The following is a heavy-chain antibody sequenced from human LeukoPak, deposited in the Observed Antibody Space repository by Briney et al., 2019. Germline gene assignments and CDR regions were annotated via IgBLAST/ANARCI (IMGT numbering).Heavy chain of an antibody. CDR2: INLSGGGT. J-gene: IGHJ4*02. CDR3: ARGGVVYYASSGYSMFDY. V-gene: IGHV1-46*01. CDR1: GYTFTICD. D-gene: IGHD3-22*01. Sequence: ASVTVSRNASGYTFTICDMHWGRQAPGQGLELMGIINLSGGGTSYAQKYQGRGTMTRDTSPIIVSMELSSLRPKDTAVYDCARGGVVYYASSGYSMFDYWGQGTLVTVSS.